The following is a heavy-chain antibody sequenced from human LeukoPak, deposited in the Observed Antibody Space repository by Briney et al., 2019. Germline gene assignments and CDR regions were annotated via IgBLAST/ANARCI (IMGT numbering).Heavy chain of an antibody. V-gene: IGHV3-7*01. D-gene: IGHD2-8*01. J-gene: IGHJ4*02. CDR1: GFTFTSYW. CDR3: AKDVVMMVYAFDS. CDR2: IKHDGSEI. Sequence: GGSLRLSCAASGFTFTSYWMSWVRQAPGKGLEWVANIKHDGSEIYYVDSVKGRFTISRDNAKNMLYLQMNSLRPEDMATYYCAKDVVMMVYAFDSWGQGTLVTVSS.